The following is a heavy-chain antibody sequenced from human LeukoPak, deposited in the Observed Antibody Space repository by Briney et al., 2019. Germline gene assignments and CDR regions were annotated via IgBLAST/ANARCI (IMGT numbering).Heavy chain of an antibody. CDR2: ISDDGGII. CDR3: ARGAPDYGDYPRLFDY. J-gene: IGHJ4*02. D-gene: IGHD4-17*01. Sequence: GRSLRLSCAASGFTFSNYAMHWVRQAPGKGLEWVAVISDDGGIIYYANSVKGRFTISRDSSKNSPYLQMNSLRADDTALYYCARGAPDYGDYPRLFDYWGQGTLATVSS. CDR1: GFTFSNYA. V-gene: IGHV3-30-3*01.